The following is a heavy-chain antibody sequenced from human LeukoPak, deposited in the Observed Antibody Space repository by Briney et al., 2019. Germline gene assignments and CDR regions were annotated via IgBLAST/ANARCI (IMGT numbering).Heavy chain of an antibody. CDR2: TRFDGSIK. D-gene: IGHD1-1*01. CDR3: ARWGGTRQYYFDY. V-gene: IGHV3-33*01. J-gene: IGHJ4*02. Sequence: GGSLRLSCAVSGFIFSDYGFHWVRQAPGKGPEWVAVTRFDGSIKQYADSVKGRFTISRDDSKNTLYLQMNFLKSEDTAVYYCARWGGTRQYYFDYWGQGTLVTVSS. CDR1: GFIFSDYG.